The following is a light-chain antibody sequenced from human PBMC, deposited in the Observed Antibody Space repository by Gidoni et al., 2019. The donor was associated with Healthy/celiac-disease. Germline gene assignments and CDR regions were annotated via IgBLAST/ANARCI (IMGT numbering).Light chain of an antibody. CDR3: SSYTSSSTLYVV. CDR1: SSDVGGYNY. Sequence: QSALTQPASVSGSPGPSITISCTGTSSDVGGYNYVSWYHQHPGKAPKLMIYDVSNRPSGVSNRFSGSKSGNTASLTISGLQAEDEADYYCSSYTSSSTLYVVFGGGTKLTVL. CDR2: DVS. V-gene: IGLV2-14*01. J-gene: IGLJ2*01.